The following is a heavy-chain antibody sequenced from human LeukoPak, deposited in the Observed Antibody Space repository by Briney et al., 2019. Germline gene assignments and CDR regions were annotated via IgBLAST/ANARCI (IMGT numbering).Heavy chain of an antibody. CDR3: ARPSVKYDSSGYQPNPFDY. V-gene: IGHV3-7*04. J-gene: IGHJ4*02. CDR2: IKVDGSEK. D-gene: IGHD3-22*01. CDR1: GFTFSTYW. Sequence: GGSLRLSCAASGFTFSTYWMSWVRQSPGKGLEWVAIIKVDGSEKYYVDSVKGRFTISRDNAKNSLYLQMTSLRAEDTAVYYCARPSVKYDSSGYQPNPFDYWGQGTLVTVSS.